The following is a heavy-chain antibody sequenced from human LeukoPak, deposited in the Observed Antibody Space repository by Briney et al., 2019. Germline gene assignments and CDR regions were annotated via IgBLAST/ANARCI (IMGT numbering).Heavy chain of an antibody. CDR3: ARLDYGDGYYYGMDV. Sequence: PSETLSLTCAVYGGSFSGYYWSWIRQPPGKGLEWIGEINHSGSTNYNPSLKSRVTISVDTSKNQFSLKLSSVTAADTAVYYCARLDYGDGYYYGMDVWGQGTTVTVSS. CDR2: INHSGST. CDR1: GGSFSGYY. V-gene: IGHV4-34*01. J-gene: IGHJ6*02. D-gene: IGHD4-17*01.